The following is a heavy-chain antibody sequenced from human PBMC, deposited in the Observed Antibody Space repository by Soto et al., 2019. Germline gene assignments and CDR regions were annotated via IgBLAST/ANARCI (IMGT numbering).Heavy chain of an antibody. Sequence: PGGSLRLSCVASGFTFSDYYINWIRQAPGKGLEWVSYISDSGSSIFYADSVKGRFTISRDSARKSLYLHMSSLRVEDTAVYYCARDTAFINSGFFDAWGQGTPVTVSS. CDR2: ISDSGSSI. CDR1: GFTFSDYY. J-gene: IGHJ5*02. V-gene: IGHV3-11*01. D-gene: IGHD3-22*01. CDR3: ARDTAFINSGFFDA.